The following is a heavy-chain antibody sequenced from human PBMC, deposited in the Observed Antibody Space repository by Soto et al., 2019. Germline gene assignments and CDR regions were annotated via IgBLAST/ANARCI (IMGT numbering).Heavy chain of an antibody. D-gene: IGHD6-13*01. CDR1: GYTFTSYG. V-gene: IGHV1-18*01. J-gene: IGHJ6*02. CDR2: IGAYNGNT. CDR3: ARTGISSWYPPRHDYYYYGMDV. Sequence: QVQLVQSGAEVKKPGASVKVSCKASGYTFTSYGISWVRQAPGQGLEWMGWIGAYNGNTNYAQKLQGRVTMTTDTSTSTAYMELRSLRSDDTAVYYCARTGISSWYPPRHDYYYYGMDVWGQGTTVTVSS.